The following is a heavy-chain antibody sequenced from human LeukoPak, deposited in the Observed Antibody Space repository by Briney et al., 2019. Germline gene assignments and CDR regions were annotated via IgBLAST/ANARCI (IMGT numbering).Heavy chain of an antibody. D-gene: IGHD6-13*01. J-gene: IGHJ4*02. Sequence: SETLSLTCTVSGGSISNINYYWGWIRQPPGKGLEWIGSIYYSGSTYYNPSLKSRVTISVDTSKNQFSLKLSSVTAADTAVYYCARRGIAAAGYFDYWGQGTLVTVSS. V-gene: IGHV4-39*01. CDR1: GGSISNINYY. CDR3: ARRGIAAAGYFDY. CDR2: IYYSGST.